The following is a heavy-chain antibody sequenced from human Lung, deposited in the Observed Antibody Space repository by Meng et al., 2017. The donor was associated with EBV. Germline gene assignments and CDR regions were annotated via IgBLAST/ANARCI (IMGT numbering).Heavy chain of an antibody. D-gene: IGHD7-27*01. CDR2: INPNSGGT. CDR1: GYTFTGYY. V-gene: IGHV1-2*06. J-gene: IGHJ4*02. CDR3: VRANLGSADY. Sequence: QVQLVQSGAEVKKPGASVKVSCKASGYTFTGYYMHWVRQAPGQGLEWMGRINPNSGGTNYAQKFQGRVTMTRDTSISTAYMELSSLRSDDAAIYYCVRANLGSADYWGQGTLVNVSS.